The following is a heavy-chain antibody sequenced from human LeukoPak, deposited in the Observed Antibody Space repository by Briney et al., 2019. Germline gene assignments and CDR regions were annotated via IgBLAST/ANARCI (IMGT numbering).Heavy chain of an antibody. CDR3: AKFRGSLA. CDR2: ISSSSSYI. D-gene: IGHD1-26*01. J-gene: IGHJ5*02. CDR1: GFTFSSYS. V-gene: IGHV3-21*01. Sequence: GGSLRLSCEASGFTFSSYSMNWVRQAPGKGLEWVSSISSSSSYIYYADSVKGRFTISRDNAKNSLYLQMNSLTAEDTAVYYCAKFRGSLAWGQGTLVTVSS.